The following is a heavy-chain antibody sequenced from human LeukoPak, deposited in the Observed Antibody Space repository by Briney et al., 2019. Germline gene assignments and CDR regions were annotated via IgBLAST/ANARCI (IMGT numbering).Heavy chain of an antibody. D-gene: IGHD3-22*01. CDR2: IYYSGST. V-gene: IGHV4-59*01. CDR3: ARAAKDSSGYYHYYFDY. CDR1: GGSISSYY. Sequence: PSETLSLTCTVSGGSISSYYWSWIRQPPGKGLEWIGYIYYSGSTNYNPSLKSRVTISVDTSKNQFSLKLSSVTAADTAVYYCARAAKDSSGYYHYYFDYWGQGTLVTVSS. J-gene: IGHJ4*02.